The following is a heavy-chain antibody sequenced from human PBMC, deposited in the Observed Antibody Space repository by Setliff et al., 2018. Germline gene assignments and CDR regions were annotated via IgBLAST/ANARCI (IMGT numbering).Heavy chain of an antibody. CDR3: ARGGTYRYFDY. CDR2: IYGTGST. J-gene: IGHJ4*02. Sequence: TLSLTCNVSGGSIRSGTYYWSWIRQPAERGLEWIGHIYGTGSTSYDPSLKSRVTISVDTSKNQFSLKLSSVTAADTAIYYCARGGTYRYFDYWGQGTLVTVSS. V-gene: IGHV4-61*09. CDR1: GGSIRSGTYY.